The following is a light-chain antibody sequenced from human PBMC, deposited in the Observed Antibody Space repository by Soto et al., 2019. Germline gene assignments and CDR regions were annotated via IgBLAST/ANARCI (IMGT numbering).Light chain of an antibody. CDR3: QEYYSAPWS. V-gene: IGKV1-27*01. Sequence: DIQMTQSPSSLSASVGDRVTITCRASQGVSHNLAWFHQKPGKVPKVLIYTASTLHSGVPSRFSGSGSGTDFTLTISSLQPEDFGTYYCQEYYSAPWSFGQGTRVEI. CDR2: TAS. CDR1: QGVSHN. J-gene: IGKJ1*01.